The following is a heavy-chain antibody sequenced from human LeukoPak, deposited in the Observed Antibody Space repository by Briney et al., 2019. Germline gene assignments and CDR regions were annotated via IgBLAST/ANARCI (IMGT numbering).Heavy chain of an antibody. CDR3: ARDGAAVADTYYYYGMDV. CDR2: IIPIFGTA. Sequence: SVKVSCTASGGTFSSYAISWVRQAPGQGLEWMGGIIPIFGTANYAQKFQGRVTITADKSTSTAYMELSSLRSEDTAVYYCARDGAAVADTYYYYGMDVWGQGTTVTVSS. CDR1: GGTFSSYA. V-gene: IGHV1-69*06. J-gene: IGHJ6*02. D-gene: IGHD6-19*01.